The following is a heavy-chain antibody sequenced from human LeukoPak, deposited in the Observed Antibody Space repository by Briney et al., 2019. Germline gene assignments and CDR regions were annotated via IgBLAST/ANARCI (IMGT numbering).Heavy chain of an antibody. CDR3: ASAKRTYYYDSSGPFDY. J-gene: IGHJ4*02. Sequence: GGSLRLSCAASGFTVSSNYMSWVRQAPGKGLEWVSVIYSGGSTYYADSVKGRFTISRDNSKNTLYLQMNSLRAEDTAVYYCASAKRTYYYDSSGPFDYWGQGTLVTVSS. CDR2: IYSGGST. V-gene: IGHV3-53*01. CDR1: GFTVSSNY. D-gene: IGHD3-22*01.